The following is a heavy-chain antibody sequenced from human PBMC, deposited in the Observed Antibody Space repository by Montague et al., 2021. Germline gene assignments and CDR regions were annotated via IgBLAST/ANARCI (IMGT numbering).Heavy chain of an antibody. J-gene: IGHJ3*02. V-gene: IGHV4-59*13. D-gene: IGHD1-1*01. Sequence: SETLSLTCTVYGGTISTYFWPWTRQPPGTALERIGLISFSGRTNFKPSLKSRVTISLDTSKNQFSLNLSFVYAADTAVYYCARDTTTDGFDIWGQGTVVTVAS. CDR2: ISFSGRT. CDR1: GGTISTYF. CDR3: ARDTTTDGFDI.